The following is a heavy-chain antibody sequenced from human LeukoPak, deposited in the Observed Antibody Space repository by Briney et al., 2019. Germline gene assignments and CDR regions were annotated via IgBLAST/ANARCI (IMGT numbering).Heavy chain of an antibody. CDR3: ARGYSSRWYYFDY. J-gene: IGHJ4*02. Sequence: PSETLSLTCTVSGGSISSYYWSWIRQPPGKGLEWIGYIYYSGSTNYNPSLKSRVTISVDTSKNQFSLKLSSVTAADTAVYYCARGYSSRWYYFDYWGQGTLVTVSS. CDR2: IYYSGST. V-gene: IGHV4-59*01. CDR1: GGSISSYY. D-gene: IGHD6-13*01.